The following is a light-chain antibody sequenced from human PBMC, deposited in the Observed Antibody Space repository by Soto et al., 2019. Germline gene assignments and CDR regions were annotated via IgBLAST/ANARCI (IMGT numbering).Light chain of an antibody. J-gene: IGKJ4*01. V-gene: IGKV3-15*01. CDR3: QQYTKWPPLT. CDR2: GAS. Sequence: EIVMTQSPATLSVSPGERANLSCRASQSVSSNLAWYQQKPGQAPRLLIYGASTRATGIAARFSGSGSGTECTLTISSLQSEDFAVYYCQQYTKWPPLTFGGWTKVEIK. CDR1: QSVSSN.